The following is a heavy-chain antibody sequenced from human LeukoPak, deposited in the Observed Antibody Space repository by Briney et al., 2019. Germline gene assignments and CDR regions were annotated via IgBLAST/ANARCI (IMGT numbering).Heavy chain of an antibody. CDR1: GITLSSYW. CDR2: IKQDASEK. V-gene: IGHV3-7*05. Sequence: PGGSPRLSCAGSGITLSSYWMSWVRQAPGKGLEWVGNIKQDASEKYFVDSLRGRFTISRDNAKNSLFLRMNSLRADDTAIYYCVRDQGAFDMWGHGTMVTVSS. CDR3: VRDQGAFDM. J-gene: IGHJ3*02.